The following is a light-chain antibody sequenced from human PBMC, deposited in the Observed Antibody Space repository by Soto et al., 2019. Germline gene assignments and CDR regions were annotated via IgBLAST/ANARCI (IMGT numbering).Light chain of an antibody. CDR1: SSHVGGYNY. Sequence: SVLTQPASASGSPGKSITFSCTGTSSHVGGYNYVSWYQHHPGNAPKLMLYEVTNRPSGVSNRFSGSKSGNTASLTIYGLRAEDEADYYCTSYTSDSTPYVFGTRTTVTGL. CDR3: TSYTSDSTPYV. V-gene: IGLV2-14*01. J-gene: IGLJ1*01. CDR2: EVT.